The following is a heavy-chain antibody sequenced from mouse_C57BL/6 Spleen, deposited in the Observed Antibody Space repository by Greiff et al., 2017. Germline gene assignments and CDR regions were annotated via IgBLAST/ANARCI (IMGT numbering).Heavy chain of an antibody. CDR1: GYAFTNYL. Sequence: SGAELVRPGTSVKVSCKASGYAFTNYLIEWVKQRPGQGLEWIGVINPGSGGTTYNEKFKVKATLTADKSSSTAYMQLSSRTSEDAAVYFYARENGSSLDYWGQGTTLTVSS. J-gene: IGHJ2*01. V-gene: IGHV1-54*01. CDR3: ARENGSSLDY. CDR2: INPGSGGT. D-gene: IGHD1-1*01.